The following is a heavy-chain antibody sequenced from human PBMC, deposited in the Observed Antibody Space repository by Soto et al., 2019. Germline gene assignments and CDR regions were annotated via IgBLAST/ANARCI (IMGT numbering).Heavy chain of an antibody. D-gene: IGHD5-18*01. J-gene: IGHJ6*02. CDR1: GFTFSSYA. V-gene: IGHV3-30-3*01. CDR3: ARDQGVQLFGWDWYGMDV. Sequence: GGALRLPCAASGFTFSSYAMHWVRQAPGKGLEWVAVISYDGSNKYYADSVKGRFTISRDNSKNTLYLQMNSLRAEDTAVYYCARDQGVQLFGWDWYGMDVWGQGTTVTVSS. CDR2: ISYDGSNK.